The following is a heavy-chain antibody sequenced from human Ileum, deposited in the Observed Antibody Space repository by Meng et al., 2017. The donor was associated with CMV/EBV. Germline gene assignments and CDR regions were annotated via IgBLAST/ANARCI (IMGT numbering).Heavy chain of an antibody. V-gene: IGHV3-21*06. CDR2: ISSSSSYI. D-gene: IGHD4-23*01. CDR3: ASSTVVNVGGY. J-gene: IGHJ4*02. Sequence: GGSLRLSCAASGFTFSSYSMNWVRQAPGKGLEWVSSISSSSSYIYYADSVKGRFTISRDNSKNTLSLQMNSLRTEDTAVYYCASSTVVNVGGYWGPGTLVTVSS. CDR1: GFTFSSYS.